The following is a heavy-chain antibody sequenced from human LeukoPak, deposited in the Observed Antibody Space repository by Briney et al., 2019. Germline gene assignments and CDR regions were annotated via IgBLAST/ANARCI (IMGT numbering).Heavy chain of an antibody. CDR2: IRYDGSNK. CDR3: ARGGEEQQLLYYYYYMDV. Sequence: GGSLRLSCAASGFTFSSYGMHWVRQAPGKGLEWVAFIRYDGSNKYYADSVKGRFTISRDNSKNTLYLQMNSLRAEDTAVYYCARGGEEQQLLYYYYYMDVWGKGTTVTVSS. J-gene: IGHJ6*03. V-gene: IGHV3-30*02. D-gene: IGHD6-13*01. CDR1: GFTFSSYG.